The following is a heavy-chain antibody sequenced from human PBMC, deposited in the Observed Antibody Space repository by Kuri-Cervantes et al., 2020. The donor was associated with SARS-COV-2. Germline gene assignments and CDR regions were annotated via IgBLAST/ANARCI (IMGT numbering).Heavy chain of an antibody. CDR3: ATGSYYVAYDY. J-gene: IGHJ4*02. CDR1: GGSNSTYY. Sequence: GSLRLSCTVSGGSNSTYYWCWIRQPPGKGLEWMWYLYYSGSNNYNPSLKSRVTISIDTSKNQFSLELSSVPAVNTAVYYCATGSYYVAYDYWGQGTLVTVSS. V-gene: IGHV4-59*01. CDR2: LYYSGSN. D-gene: IGHD1-26*01.